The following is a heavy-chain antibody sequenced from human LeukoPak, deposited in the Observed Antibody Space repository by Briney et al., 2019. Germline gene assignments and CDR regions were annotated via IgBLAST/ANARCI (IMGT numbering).Heavy chain of an antibody. D-gene: IGHD4-11*01. Sequence: SVTVSCKASGGTFSSYAISWVRQAPGQGLEWMGRIIPILGIANYAQKFQGRVTITADKSTSTAYMELSSLRSEDTAVYYCATATHDYPQDWGQGTLVTVSS. CDR3: ATATHDYPQD. J-gene: IGHJ4*02. CDR2: IIPILGIA. CDR1: GGTFSSYA. V-gene: IGHV1-69*04.